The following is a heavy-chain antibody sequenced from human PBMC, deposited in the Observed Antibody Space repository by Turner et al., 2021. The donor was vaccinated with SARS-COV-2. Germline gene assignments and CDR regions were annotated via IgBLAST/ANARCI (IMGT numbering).Heavy chain of an antibody. V-gene: IGHV1-69*01. CDR1: GGTFSSYV. D-gene: IGHD1-26*01. Sequence: QVQLVQSGAEVKKPGSSVKVSCQASGGTFSSYVISWVRQAPGQGLEWMGGIIPIFGTANYAQKFQGRVTITADESTSTAYMELSSLRSEDTAVYYCARVYSGSYYGGYYYYGMDVWGQGTTVTVSS. CDR2: IIPIFGTA. J-gene: IGHJ6*02. CDR3: ARVYSGSYYGGYYYYGMDV.